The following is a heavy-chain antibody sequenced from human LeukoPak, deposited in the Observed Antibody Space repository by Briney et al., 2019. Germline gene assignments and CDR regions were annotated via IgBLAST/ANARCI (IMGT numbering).Heavy chain of an antibody. CDR3: ARAPYYYGSGSYSFDY. Sequence: ETLSLTCTVSGGSISSYYWSWIRQPPGKGLEWIGYIYYSGSTNYNPSLKSRVTISVDTSKNQFSLKLSSVTAADTAVYYCARAPYYYGSGSYSFDYWGQGTLVTVSS. D-gene: IGHD3-10*01. CDR1: GGSISSYY. CDR2: IYYSGST. V-gene: IGHV4-59*01. J-gene: IGHJ4*02.